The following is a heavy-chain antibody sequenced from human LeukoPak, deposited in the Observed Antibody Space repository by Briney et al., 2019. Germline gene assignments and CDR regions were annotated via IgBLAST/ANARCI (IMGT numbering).Heavy chain of an antibody. CDR1: GYTFTSYY. Sequence: ASVKVFCKASGYTFTSYYMHWVRQAPAQGRECVEIINPSGGSTSYAQKLQDRVTMTRDTSTSTVYMELSSLRSEDTAVYYCAREYCSSTSSYAFDYWGQGTLVTVSS. J-gene: IGHJ4*02. D-gene: IGHD2-2*01. V-gene: IGHV1-46*03. CDR2: INPSGGST. CDR3: AREYCSSTSSYAFDY.